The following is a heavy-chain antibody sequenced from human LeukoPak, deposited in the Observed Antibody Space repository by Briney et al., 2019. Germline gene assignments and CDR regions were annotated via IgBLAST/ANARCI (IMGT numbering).Heavy chain of an antibody. V-gene: IGHV4-31*03. D-gene: IGHD5-12*01. CDR2: IYYSGSS. J-gene: IGHJ3*01. CDR3: ARDYRFDSGYDLLDAFDV. Sequence: SQTLSLTCTVSGGSISSGVSYWSWIRQHPGKGLEWIAYIYYSGSSSYNPSLKSRVTISVDTSKNQFSLKLSSVTAADTAVYYCARDYRFDSGYDLLDAFDVWGQGAMVTVSS. CDR1: GGSISSGVSY.